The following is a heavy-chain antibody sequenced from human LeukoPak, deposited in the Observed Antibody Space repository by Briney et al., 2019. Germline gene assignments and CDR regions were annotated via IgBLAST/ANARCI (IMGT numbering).Heavy chain of an antibody. CDR2: MSYDGSNK. D-gene: IGHD3-3*01. V-gene: IGHV3-30*18. CDR3: AKDWGWSGYYIEY. J-gene: IGHJ4*02. CDR1: GFTFSSYG. Sequence: GGSLRLSCAASGFTFSSYGMHWVRQAPGKGLEWVAVMSYDGSNKYYADSVKGRFTISRDNSKNTLYLQMNSLRAEDTAVYYCAKDWGWSGYYIEYWGQGTLVTVSS.